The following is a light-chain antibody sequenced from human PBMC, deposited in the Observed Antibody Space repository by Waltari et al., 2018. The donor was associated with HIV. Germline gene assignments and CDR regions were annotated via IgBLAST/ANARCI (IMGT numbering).Light chain of an antibody. Sequence: SFELTQPSSVSVSPGQTARITCSGDILAKKYVRWLQQRQGQAPLLIIFKDNERPSGIPERFSGSSTGTTVTLTISGVQVEDEADYYCYSAANYIWVFGGGTRLTVL. CDR3: YSAANYIWV. CDR2: KDN. J-gene: IGLJ3*02. V-gene: IGLV3-27*01. CDR1: ILAKKY.